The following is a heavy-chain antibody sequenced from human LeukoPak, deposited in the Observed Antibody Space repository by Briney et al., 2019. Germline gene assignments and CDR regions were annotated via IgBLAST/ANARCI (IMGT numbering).Heavy chain of an antibody. CDR2: ISWNSGSI. Sequence: PGRSLRLSCAASGFTFDDYAMHWVRQAPGKSLEWVSGISWNSGSIGYADSVKGRFTISRDNAKNSLYLQMNSLRAEDTALYYCAKDSYGSGSYSWFDPWGQGTLVTVSS. J-gene: IGHJ5*02. V-gene: IGHV3-9*01. D-gene: IGHD3-10*01. CDR1: GFTFDDYA. CDR3: AKDSYGSGSYSWFDP.